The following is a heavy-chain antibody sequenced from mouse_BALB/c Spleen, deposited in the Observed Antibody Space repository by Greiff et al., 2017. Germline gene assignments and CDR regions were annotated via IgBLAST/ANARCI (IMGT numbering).Heavy chain of an antibody. J-gene: IGHJ3*01. V-gene: IGHV1-69*02. D-gene: IGHD2-4*01. Sequence: VQLKQPGAELVKPGASVKLSCKASGYTFTSYWMHWVKQRPGQGLEWIGEIDPSDSYTNYNQKFKGKATLTVDKSSSTAYMQLSSLTSEDSAVYYCARNYYDYAWFAYWGQGTLVTVSA. CDR3: ARNYYDYAWFAY. CDR1: GYTFTSYW. CDR2: IDPSDSYT.